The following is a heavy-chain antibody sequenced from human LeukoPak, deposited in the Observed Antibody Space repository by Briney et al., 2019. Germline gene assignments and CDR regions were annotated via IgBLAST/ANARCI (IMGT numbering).Heavy chain of an antibody. CDR1: GFTFSSYS. V-gene: IGHV3-21*01. Sequence: GGSLRLSCAASGFTFSSYSMNWVRQAPGKGLEWVSPISSSSCYIYYAVSVKGRFTISRDNAKNSLYLQMNSPRAEDTAVYYCAGAYYVGYSYGRNHYWYFDLWGRGTLVTVSS. J-gene: IGHJ2*01. CDR2: ISSSSCYI. CDR3: AGAYYVGYSYGRNHYWYFDL. D-gene: IGHD5-18*01.